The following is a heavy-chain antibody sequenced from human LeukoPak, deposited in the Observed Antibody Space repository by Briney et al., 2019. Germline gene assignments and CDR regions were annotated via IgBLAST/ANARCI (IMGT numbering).Heavy chain of an antibody. D-gene: IGHD1-26*01. CDR3: ARESRGSYPYYYNGMDV. V-gene: IGHV3-53*01. CDR2: IYSGGST. CDR1: GFTVSNNY. J-gene: IGHJ6*02. Sequence: GGSLGLSCAASGFTVSNNYMSWVRQAPGKGLEWVSVIYSGGSTYYADSVKGRFTISRDNSKNTLYLQMNSLRAEDTAMYYCARESRGSYPYYYNGMDVWGQGTTVTVSS.